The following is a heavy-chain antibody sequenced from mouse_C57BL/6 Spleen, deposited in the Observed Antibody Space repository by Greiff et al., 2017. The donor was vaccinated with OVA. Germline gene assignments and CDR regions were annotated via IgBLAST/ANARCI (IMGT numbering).Heavy chain of an antibody. D-gene: IGHD2-4*01. V-gene: IGHV1-76*01. J-gene: IGHJ3*01. CDR1: GYTFTDYY. CDR2: IYPGSGNT. CDR3: ARGGYYDYDGWFAY. Sequence: VQLQESGAELVRPGASVKLSCKASGYTFTDYYINWVKQRPGQGLEWIARIYPGSGNTYYNEKFKGKATLTAEKSSSTAYMQLSSLTSADSAVDFCARGGYYDYDGWFAYWGQGTLVTVSA.